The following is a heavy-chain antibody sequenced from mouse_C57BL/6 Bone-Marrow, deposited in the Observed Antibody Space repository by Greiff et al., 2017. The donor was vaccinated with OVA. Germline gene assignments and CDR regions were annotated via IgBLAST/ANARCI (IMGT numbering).Heavy chain of an antibody. J-gene: IGHJ1*03. V-gene: IGHV1-22*01. CDR2: INPNNGGT. Sequence: VQLQQSGPELVKPGASVKMSSKASGYTFTDYNMHWVKQSHGKSLEWIGNINPNNGGTRYNQKFKGKATLTVNEYSSTADMELRSLTSEDTAVDYCARTAQPYWYFDVWGTGTTVTVSS. CDR3: ARTAQPYWYFDV. CDR1: GYTFTDYN. D-gene: IGHD3-1*01.